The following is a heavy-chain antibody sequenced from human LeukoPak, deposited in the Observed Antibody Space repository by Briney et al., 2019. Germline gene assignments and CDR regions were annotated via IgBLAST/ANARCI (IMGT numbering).Heavy chain of an antibody. CDR2: ISGYNGNT. CDR1: GYTFISYG. Sequence: ASVKVSCKASGYTFISYGISWVRQAPGQGLEWTGWISGYNGNTNYAQKLQGRVTMTTDTSTSTAYMELRGLRSDDTAVYYCARDDYDFWSGYAVDIWGQGTMVTVSS. J-gene: IGHJ3*02. D-gene: IGHD3-3*01. V-gene: IGHV1-18*01. CDR3: ARDDYDFWSGYAVDI.